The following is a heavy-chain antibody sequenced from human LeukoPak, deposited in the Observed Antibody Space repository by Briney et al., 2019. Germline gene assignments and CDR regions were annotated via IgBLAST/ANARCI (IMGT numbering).Heavy chain of an antibody. J-gene: IGHJ4*02. V-gene: IGHV1-18*01. CDR1: GYTFTSYG. Sequence: GAAVKVSCKASGYTFTSYGISWVRQAPGQGLEWMGWISAYNGNTNYAQKLQGRVTMTTDTSTSTAYMELRSLRSDDTAVYYCARDRKLIAAAGTAGYWGQGTLVTVSS. D-gene: IGHD6-13*01. CDR3: ARDRKLIAAAGTAGY. CDR2: ISAYNGNT.